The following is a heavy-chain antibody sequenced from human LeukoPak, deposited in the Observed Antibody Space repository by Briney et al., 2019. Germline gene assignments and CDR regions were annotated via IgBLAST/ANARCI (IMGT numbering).Heavy chain of an antibody. CDR3: SRHLYSSAWYEEN. V-gene: IGHV3-73*01. D-gene: IGHD6-19*01. Sequence: GGSLRLSCAASGFTFSGSAVHWVRQASGKGLEWVGHIRSKADSHATAYAASEQGRFTISRDDSNNTAYLHMNSLKIEDAAVYFCSRHLYSSAWYEENWGQGTLVTVSS. J-gene: IGHJ4*02. CDR2: IRSKADSHAT. CDR1: GFTFSGSA.